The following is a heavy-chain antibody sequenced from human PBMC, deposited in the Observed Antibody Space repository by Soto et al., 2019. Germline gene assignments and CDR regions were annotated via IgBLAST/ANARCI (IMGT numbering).Heavy chain of an antibody. D-gene: IGHD2-21*01. CDR3: IARHTYYYGMHX. CDR1: GFTFTNAW. J-gene: IGHJ6*02. CDR2: IKTKTDGGTT. V-gene: IGHV3-15*01. Sequence: GGSLRLSCAASGFTFTNAWMNWVRQAPGKGLEWVGRIKTKTDGGTTDYVAPVKRRLTISRDDSKNTLYLQMNSMKIEDTAVYYCIARHTYYYGMHXWGQVTTVTVS.